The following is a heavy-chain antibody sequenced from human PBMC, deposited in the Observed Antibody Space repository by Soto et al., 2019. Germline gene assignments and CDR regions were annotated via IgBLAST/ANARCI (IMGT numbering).Heavy chain of an antibody. CDR1: GGSISSYY. V-gene: IGHV4-59*01. Sequence: TSETLSLTCTVSGGSISSYYWSWIRQPPGKGLEWIGYIYYSGSTNYNPSLKSRVTISVDTFKNQFSLKLSSVTAADTAVYYCARVFCSGGSCWVPTSPNWFDPWGQGTLVTVSS. CDR2: IYYSGST. J-gene: IGHJ5*02. D-gene: IGHD2-15*01. CDR3: ARVFCSGGSCWVPTSPNWFDP.